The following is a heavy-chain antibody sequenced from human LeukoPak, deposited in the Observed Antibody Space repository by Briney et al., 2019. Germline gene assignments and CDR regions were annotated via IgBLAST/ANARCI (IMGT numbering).Heavy chain of an antibody. Sequence: GGSLRLSCAASGFTFSSYAMSWVRQAPGKGLEWVSAISGSGGSTYYADSVKGRFTISRDNSKNTLYLQMNSLRAEDTAVYYCAKRLVVVTAILGFYYYYGMDVWGQGTTVTVSS. J-gene: IGHJ6*02. V-gene: IGHV3-23*01. D-gene: IGHD2-21*02. CDR3: AKRLVVVTAILGFYYYYGMDV. CDR1: GFTFSSYA. CDR2: ISGSGGST.